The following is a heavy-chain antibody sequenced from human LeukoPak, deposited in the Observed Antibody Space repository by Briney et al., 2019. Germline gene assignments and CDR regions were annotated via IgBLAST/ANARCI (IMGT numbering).Heavy chain of an antibody. CDR1: GVSISSNSYY. V-gene: IGHV4-39*01. J-gene: IGHJ3*02. CDR2: MSYGGST. CDR3: ASTITMYAFDI. Sequence: KPSETLSLTCTVSGVSISSNSYYWGWIRQPPGKELEWVGSMSYGGSTYYNPSLKSRVTMSVDTSKNQFSLKLSSVTAADTAVYYCASTITMYAFDIWGQGTMVTVSS. D-gene: IGHD3-10*02.